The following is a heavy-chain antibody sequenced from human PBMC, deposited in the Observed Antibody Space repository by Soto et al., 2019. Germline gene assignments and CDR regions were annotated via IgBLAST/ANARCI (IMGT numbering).Heavy chain of an antibody. CDR1: GYTFTSYD. V-gene: IGHV1-8*01. CDR2: MNPNSGNT. J-gene: IGHJ6*02. CDR3: ARPDHYYGKKV. Sequence: GASVKVSCKVSGYTFTSYDINWVRQAAGRGLEWMGWMNPNSGNTAYAQKFQGRVTMTRNTSISTAYMELSSLRSDDTAVYYCARPDHYYGKKVWGQGTTV.